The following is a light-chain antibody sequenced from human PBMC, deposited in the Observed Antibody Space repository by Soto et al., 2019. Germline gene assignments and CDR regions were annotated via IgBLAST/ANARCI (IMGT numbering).Light chain of an antibody. V-gene: IGLV2-23*02. J-gene: IGLJ3*02. CDR3: CSYALSHSWV. CDR2: EVN. CDR1: SSDVGSYNL. Sequence: QSALTQPASVSGSPGQSITISCTGSSSDVGSYNLVSWYQLHPGSSPELMIYEVNKRPSGISDRFSGSKSGNTASLTISGLQAGDEADYYCCSYALSHSWVFGGGTQLTVL.